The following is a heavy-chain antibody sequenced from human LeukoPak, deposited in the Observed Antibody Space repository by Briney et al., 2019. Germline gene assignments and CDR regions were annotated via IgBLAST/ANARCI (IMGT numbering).Heavy chain of an antibody. Sequence: SVKVSCKASGGTFSNYAISWVRQAPGQGLEWMGGIIPFFGTGNYAQKFQGRVTITTDESTSTAYMELSSLRSEDTAIYYCARGGDSPSGTSGWYYRVYWGQGTLVTVSS. CDR1: GGTFSNYA. CDR3: ARGGDSPSGTSGWYYRVY. J-gene: IGHJ4*02. CDR2: IIPFFGTG. V-gene: IGHV1-69*05. D-gene: IGHD6-19*01.